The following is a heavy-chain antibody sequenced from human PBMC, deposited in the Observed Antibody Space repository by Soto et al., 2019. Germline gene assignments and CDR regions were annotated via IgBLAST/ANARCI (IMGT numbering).Heavy chain of an antibody. CDR2: INPSGGST. Sequence: ASVKVSCKASGYTFTSYYMHWVRQAPGQGLEWMGIINPSGGSTSYAQKFQGRVTMTRDTSTSTDYMEQSSLRSEDTAVYYCARAGVIRYPALDAFDIWGQGTMVTVSS. CDR3: ARAGVIRYPALDAFDI. V-gene: IGHV1-46*01. J-gene: IGHJ3*02. D-gene: IGHD3-16*02. CDR1: GYTFTSYY.